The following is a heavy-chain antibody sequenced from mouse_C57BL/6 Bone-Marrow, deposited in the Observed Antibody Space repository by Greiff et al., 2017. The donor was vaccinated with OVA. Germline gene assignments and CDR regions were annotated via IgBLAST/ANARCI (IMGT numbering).Heavy chain of an antibody. V-gene: IGHV1-22*01. CDR3: ANYYGSSYRY. J-gene: IGHJ2*01. Sequence: EVQLQQSGPELVKPGASVKMSCKASGYTFTDYNMHWVKQSHGKSLEWIGYINPNNGGTSYNQKFKGKATLTVNKSSSTAYMELRSLTSEDSAVYYCANYYGSSYRYWGQGTTLTVSS. CDR1: GYTFTDYN. D-gene: IGHD1-1*01. CDR2: INPNNGGT.